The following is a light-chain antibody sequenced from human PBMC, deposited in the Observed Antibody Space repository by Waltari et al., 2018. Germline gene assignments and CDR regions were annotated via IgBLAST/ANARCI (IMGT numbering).Light chain of an antibody. CDR2: ATS. CDR1: QSVGHN. CDR3: QQYNNWPPT. Sequence: EIVLTQSPATLSLSPGESATLSCRANQSVGHNLAWCQYKPGRPPTLLMSATSTRATGIPARFSAGGSGTDFTLSIRGLQSEDFAVYWCQQYNNWPPTFGQGTKVESK. V-gene: IGKV3-15*01. J-gene: IGKJ1*01.